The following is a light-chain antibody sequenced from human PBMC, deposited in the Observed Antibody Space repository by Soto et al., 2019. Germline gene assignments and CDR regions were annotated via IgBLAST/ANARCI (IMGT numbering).Light chain of an antibody. V-gene: IGLV1-51*01. CDR3: GTWDSSLNGVV. Sequence: QSVLTQPPSVSAAPGQKVTISCPGSSPNIGNDYVSWYQQFPGTAPKLLIYDNSKRPSGIPDRFSGSRSGTSATLGITGLQTGDEADYYCGTWDSSLNGVVFGGGTKVTVL. CDR1: SPNIGNDY. CDR2: DNS. J-gene: IGLJ3*02.